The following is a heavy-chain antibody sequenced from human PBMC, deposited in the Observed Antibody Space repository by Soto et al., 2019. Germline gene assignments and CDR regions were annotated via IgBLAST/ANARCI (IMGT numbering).Heavy chain of an antibody. CDR2: ISYDGSNK. D-gene: IGHD3-10*01. V-gene: IGHV3-30*18. CDR1: GFTFSSYG. J-gene: IGHJ3*02. CDR3: AKAPNTMVSLDI. Sequence: QVQLVESGGGMVQPGRSLRLSCAASGFTFSSYGMHWVRQAPGKGLEWVAVISYDGSNKYYADSVKGRFTISRDNSKNTLYLQVNSLRAEDTAVYYCAKAPNTMVSLDIWGQGTMVTVSS.